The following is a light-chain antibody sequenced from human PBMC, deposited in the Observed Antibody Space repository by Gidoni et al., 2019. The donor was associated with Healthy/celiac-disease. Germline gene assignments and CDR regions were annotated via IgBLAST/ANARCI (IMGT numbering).Light chain of an antibody. Sequence: QSVLTQPPSVSGAPGQRVTISCTGSSSNIGAGYDVHWYQQLPGTAPKLLIFGNNTRPPGVPDRFSGSKSGTSASLDITGLQAEDEADYYCQSYDSTLSGSGVFGGGTRLTVL. CDR2: GNN. CDR1: SSNIGAGYD. J-gene: IGLJ2*01. CDR3: QSYDSTLSGSGV. V-gene: IGLV1-40*01.